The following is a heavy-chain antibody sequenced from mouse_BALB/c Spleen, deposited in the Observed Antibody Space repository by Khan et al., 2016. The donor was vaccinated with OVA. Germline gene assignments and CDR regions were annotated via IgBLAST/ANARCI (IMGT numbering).Heavy chain of an antibody. D-gene: IGHD1-1*01. V-gene: IGHV5-9-3*01. J-gene: IGHJ2*01. Sequence: EVELVESGGGLVKPGGSLKFSCAASGFTFSNYGMSWVRQTPEKRLEWVATISSGGSYTYYPDSVKGRFTISRDNANNTLYMQMSSLRSEDTAMYYCARTPGYYGSKYFDYWGQGTTLTVSS. CDR1: GFTFSNYG. CDR3: ARTPGYYGSKYFDY. CDR2: ISSGGSYT.